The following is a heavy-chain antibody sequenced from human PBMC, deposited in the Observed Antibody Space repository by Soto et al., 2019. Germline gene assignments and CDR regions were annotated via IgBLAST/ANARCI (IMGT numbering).Heavy chain of an antibody. D-gene: IGHD1-7*01. CDR2: ISGNGGAT. V-gene: IGHV3-64D*08. Sequence: PGGSLRLSCSPSGFIFENFAMHWLRQAPGRGLEYVSSISGNGGATHHADSVRGRFTISRDNSKSILFLQMSSLRPEDTAFYYCVKDYGRNWNYVFDCWGQGTLVT. J-gene: IGHJ4*02. CDR3: VKDYGRNWNYVFDC. CDR1: GFIFENFA.